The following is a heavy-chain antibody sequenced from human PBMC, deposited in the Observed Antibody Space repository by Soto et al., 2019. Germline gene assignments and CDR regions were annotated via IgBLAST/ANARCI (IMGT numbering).Heavy chain of an antibody. V-gene: IGHV4-61*01. D-gene: IGHD6-13*01. CDR2: IYYSGST. J-gene: IGHJ6*02. CDR3: ARGRVIAADYDGMDV. CDR1: GGSVSSGSYY. Sequence: SETLSLTCTVSGGSVSSGSYYWSWIRQPPGKGLEWIGYIYYSGSTNYNPSLKSRVTISVDTSKNQFSLKLSSVTAADTAVYYCARGRVIAADYDGMDVWGQGTTVTVSS.